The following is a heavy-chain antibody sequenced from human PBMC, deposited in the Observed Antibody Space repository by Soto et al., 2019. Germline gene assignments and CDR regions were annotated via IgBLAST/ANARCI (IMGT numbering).Heavy chain of an antibody. D-gene: IGHD3-10*01. CDR3: ARAPDAGSVDY. CDR2: INQDGSET. Sequence: GGSLRLSCAASEFTFSSYWMSWVRQAPGKGLEWVANINQDGSETYYVDSVKGRFTISRDNAKNSLYLQMNSLRAEDTAVYFCARAPDAGSVDYWGQGTLVTVSS. V-gene: IGHV3-7*01. CDR1: EFTFSSYW. J-gene: IGHJ4*02.